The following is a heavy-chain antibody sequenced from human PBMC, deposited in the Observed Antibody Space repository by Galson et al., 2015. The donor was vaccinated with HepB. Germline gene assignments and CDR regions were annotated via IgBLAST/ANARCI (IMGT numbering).Heavy chain of an antibody. Sequence: SVKVSCKASGYTFTSYAMHWVRQAPGQRLEWMGWINAGNGNTKYSQKFQGRVTITRDTSTSTAYMELSSLRSGDTAVYYCARGDGLAPIAYYYMDVWGKGTTVTVSS. CDR2: INAGNGNT. CDR1: GYTFTSYA. CDR3: ARGDGLAPIAYYYMDV. D-gene: IGHD3-16*01. V-gene: IGHV1-3*01. J-gene: IGHJ6*03.